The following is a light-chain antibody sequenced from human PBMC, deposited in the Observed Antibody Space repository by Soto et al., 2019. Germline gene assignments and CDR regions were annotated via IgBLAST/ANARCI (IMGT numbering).Light chain of an antibody. CDR1: SSDVGRYNL. Sequence: QSALTQPASVSGSTGQSITISCTGTSSDVGRYNLVSWYQQHPGKAPKLMIYEGSKRPSGVSNRFSGSKSGNTASLTISGLQAEDEADYYCCSYAGSSTWVFGGGTKRTVL. V-gene: IGLV2-23*01. J-gene: IGLJ3*02. CDR3: CSYAGSSTWV. CDR2: EGS.